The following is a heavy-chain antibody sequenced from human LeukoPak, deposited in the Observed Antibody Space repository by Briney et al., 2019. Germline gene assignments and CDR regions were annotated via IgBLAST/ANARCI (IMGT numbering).Heavy chain of an antibody. D-gene: IGHD3-22*01. V-gene: IGHV3-21*01. Sequence: GGSLRLSCAASGFTFSSYTMNWVRQAPGRGLEWVSCISSSSTYMLYADSAKGRFTISRDNAKNSLYLQMNSLRAEDTAVYYCAGPADYYDSSGYYYLDYWGRGTLVTVSS. CDR2: ISSSSTYM. CDR1: GFTFSSYT. CDR3: AGPADYYDSSGYYYLDY. J-gene: IGHJ4*02.